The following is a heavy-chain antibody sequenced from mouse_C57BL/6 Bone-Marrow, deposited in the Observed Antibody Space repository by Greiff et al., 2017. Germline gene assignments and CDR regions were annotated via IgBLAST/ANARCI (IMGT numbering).Heavy chain of an antibody. J-gene: IGHJ2*01. Sequence: VQLQQSGAELVRPGASVTLSCTASGFNIKDDYMHWVKQRPEHGLEWIGWIDPGNGDTEYAAKFQGKATITADTSSNTAYLQLSSLTSEDTAVYYGTYCYGSSPCDYWGQGTTLTVSA. V-gene: IGHV14-4*01. CDR1: GFNIKDDY. CDR3: TYCYGSSPCDY. D-gene: IGHD1-1*01. CDR2: IDPGNGDT.